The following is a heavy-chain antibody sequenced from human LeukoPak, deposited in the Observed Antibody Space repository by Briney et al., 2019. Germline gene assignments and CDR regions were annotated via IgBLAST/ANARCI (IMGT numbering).Heavy chain of an antibody. CDR1: GGSISSSSYY. CDR3: ARPAAGTIGGWYYYYYTDV. D-gene: IGHD6-13*01. J-gene: IGHJ6*03. V-gene: IGHV4-39*07. Sequence: SETLSLTCTVSGGSISSSSYYWGWIRQPPGKGLEWIGSIYYSGSTYYNPSLKSRVTISVDTSKNQFSLKLSSVTAADTAVYYCARPAAGTIGGWYYYYYTDVWGKGTTVTVSS. CDR2: IYYSGST.